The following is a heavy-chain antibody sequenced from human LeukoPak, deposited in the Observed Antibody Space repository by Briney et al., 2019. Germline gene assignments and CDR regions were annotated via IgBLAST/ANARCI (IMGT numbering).Heavy chain of an antibody. D-gene: IGHD5-12*01. Sequence: AGGSLRLSCAASGFTFSDYAMTWVRQAPGKGLEWVSSISGSGGNTYYADSVKGRFTISRDNSKDTLSLQMNSLRAEDTAVYYCAAATRADTPLLPVDYWGQGTQVTVSS. CDR3: AAATRADTPLLPVDY. J-gene: IGHJ4*02. CDR2: ISGSGGNT. CDR1: GFTFSDYA. V-gene: IGHV3-23*01.